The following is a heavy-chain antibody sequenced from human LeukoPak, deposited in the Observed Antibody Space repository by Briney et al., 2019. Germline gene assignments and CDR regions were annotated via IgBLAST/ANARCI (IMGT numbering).Heavy chain of an antibody. J-gene: IGHJ4*02. V-gene: IGHV1-18*01. Sequence: ASVKVSCRASGYTFTSYGISWVRQAPGQGLEWMGWISAYNGNTNYAQKLKGRVTMTTDTSTSTAYMELRSLRSDDTAVYYCARDLRRAYYDSSGYYSDFDYWGQGTLVTVSS. CDR2: ISAYNGNT. CDR3: ARDLRRAYYDSSGYYSDFDY. D-gene: IGHD3-22*01. CDR1: GYTFTSYG.